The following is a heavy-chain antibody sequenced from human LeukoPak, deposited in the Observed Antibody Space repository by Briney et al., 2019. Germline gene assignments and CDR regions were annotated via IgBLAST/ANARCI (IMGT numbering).Heavy chain of an antibody. CDR2: ISSSSSYI. J-gene: IGHJ5*02. CDR3: ARDRKKNYYDSSGYYWFDP. Sequence: GGSLRLSCAASGFTFSSYSMTWVRQAPGKGLEWVSSISSSSSYIYYADSVKGRFTISRDNAKSSLYLQMNSLRAEDTAVYYCARDRKKNYYDSSGYYWFDPWGQGTLVTVSS. D-gene: IGHD3-22*01. V-gene: IGHV3-21*01. CDR1: GFTFSSYS.